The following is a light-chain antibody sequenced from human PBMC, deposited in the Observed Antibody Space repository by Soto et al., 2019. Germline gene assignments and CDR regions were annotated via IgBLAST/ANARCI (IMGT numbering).Light chain of an antibody. CDR1: QPISSW. V-gene: IGKV1-12*01. CDR3: QQASSFPLT. Sequence: IQMTQSPSSVSASVGDRVTITCRASQPISSWLAWYQQKPGQPPNLLIYSASTLRSGVPSRFSGSESGTLFTLTISSLQPEDFAIYYCQQASSFPLTFGGGTKVDI. CDR2: SAS. J-gene: IGKJ4*01.